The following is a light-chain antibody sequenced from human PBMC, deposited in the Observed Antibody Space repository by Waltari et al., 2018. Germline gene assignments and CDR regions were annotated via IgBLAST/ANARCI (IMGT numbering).Light chain of an antibody. V-gene: IGKV1-39*01. Sequence: DIQMTQSPSSLYASVADRVTITCRASQNIGNYLNWYQQKTGKAPKLLIYITSTLHSGVPSRFSGSGSGTDFTLTISSLQREDFATYYCQQTYSTPPDTFGQGTKVEIK. CDR1: QNIGNY. J-gene: IGKJ2*01. CDR3: QQTYSTPPDT. CDR2: ITS.